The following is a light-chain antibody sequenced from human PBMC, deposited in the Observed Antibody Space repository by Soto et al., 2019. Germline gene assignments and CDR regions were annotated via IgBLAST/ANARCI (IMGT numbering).Light chain of an antibody. CDR2: LEGSGSY. J-gene: IGLJ3*02. CDR3: ETGDSYWV. Sequence: QSVLTQSSSASASLGSSVKLTCTLSSGHSSYIIAWHQQQPGKAPRYLMKLEGSGSYNKGSGVPDRFSGSSSGADRYLTISNLQSEDEADYYCETGDSYWVFGGGTKLTVL. V-gene: IGLV4-60*03. CDR1: SGHSSYI.